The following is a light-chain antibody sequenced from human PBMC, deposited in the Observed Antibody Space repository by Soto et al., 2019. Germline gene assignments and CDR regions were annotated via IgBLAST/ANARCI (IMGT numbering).Light chain of an antibody. CDR3: QTWGTGFQF. V-gene: IGLV4-69*01. CDR1: SGHSSYA. Sequence: QPVLTQSPSASASLGASVKLTCTLSSGHSSYAIAWHQKQPGKGPRYLMDLNNDGSHTKGDGIPDRFSGSSPGADRFLIISSLQSEDEADYYCQTWGTGFQFFGGGTKLTV. J-gene: IGLJ2*01. CDR2: LNNDGSH.